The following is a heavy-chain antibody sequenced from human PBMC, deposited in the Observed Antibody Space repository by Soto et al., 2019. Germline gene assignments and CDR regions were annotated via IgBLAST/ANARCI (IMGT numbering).Heavy chain of an antibody. CDR1: GHRIKKYG. CDR2: MRDRSGDNGYT. Sequence: GSGKLSYKSCGHRIKKYGTHWVRQAPAQGLEWIGWMRDRSGDNGYTNYALKFQGRVTLTTDTSTSTVYMELRSLRPDETAVYYCARADDCRGSSCFRTDHSNSALDVWGQGTTVTVSS. CDR3: ARADDCRGSSCFRTDHSNSALDV. D-gene: IGHD2-15*01. V-gene: IGHV1-18*01. J-gene: IGHJ6*01.